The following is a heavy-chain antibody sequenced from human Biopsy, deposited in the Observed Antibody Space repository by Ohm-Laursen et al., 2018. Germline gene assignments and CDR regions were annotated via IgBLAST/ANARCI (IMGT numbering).Heavy chain of an antibody. D-gene: IGHD3-22*01. CDR1: GDSISSSSYF. CDR3: ARGGSFYVSSGLYHIAFDY. CDR2: THYSGIS. J-gene: IGHJ4*02. Sequence: SETLSLTCPVSGDSISSSSYFWGWIRQPPGKGLEWIGSTHYSGISYSNPSLTSRAAISVDTSKNLFSLRLTSVTAADTAVYYCARGGSFYVSSGLYHIAFDYWGQGALVTVSS. V-gene: IGHV4-39*01.